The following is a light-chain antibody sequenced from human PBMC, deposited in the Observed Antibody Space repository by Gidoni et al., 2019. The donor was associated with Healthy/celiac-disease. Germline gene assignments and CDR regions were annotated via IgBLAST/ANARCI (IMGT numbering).Light chain of an antibody. CDR2: GNS. J-gene: IGLJ3*02. CDR1: SSNIWAGYD. CDR3: QSYDSSLSGGV. V-gene: IGLV1-40*01. Sequence: QSVLTQPPSVSGSPGHRVTISCTGSSSNIWAGYDVHWYQHLPGTAPKLLIYGNSNRPSGVPDRFSGSKSGTSASLAITGLQAEDEADYYCQSYDSSLSGGVFGGGTKLTVL.